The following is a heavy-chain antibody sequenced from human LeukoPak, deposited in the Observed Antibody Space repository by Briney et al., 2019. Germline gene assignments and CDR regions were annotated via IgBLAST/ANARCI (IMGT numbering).Heavy chain of an antibody. V-gene: IGHV1-69*13. J-gene: IGHJ4*02. CDR2: IIPIFGTA. CDR3: ARGNYGDYVLSY. CDR1: GDTFSSSA. Sequence: SVKVSCKASGDTFSSSAINWVRQAPGQGLEWMGGIIPIFGTANYAQKFQGRVTITADESTSTAYMELSSLRSEDTAVYYCARGNYGDYVLSYWGQGTLVTVSS. D-gene: IGHD4-17*01.